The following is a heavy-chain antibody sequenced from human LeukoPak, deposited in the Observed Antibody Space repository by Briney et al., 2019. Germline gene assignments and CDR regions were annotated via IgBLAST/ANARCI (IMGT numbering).Heavy chain of an antibody. CDR1: GGSISSYY. D-gene: IGHD6-19*01. CDR2: IYYSGST. Sequence: SETLSLTCTISGGSISSYYWSWIRQPPGKGLEWIGHIYYSGSTNYNPSLKSRVTISVDTSKNQFSLKLSSVTAADTAVYYCARRSSIAVAVDYWGQGTLVTVSS. J-gene: IGHJ4*02. CDR3: ARRSSIAVAVDY. V-gene: IGHV4-59*08.